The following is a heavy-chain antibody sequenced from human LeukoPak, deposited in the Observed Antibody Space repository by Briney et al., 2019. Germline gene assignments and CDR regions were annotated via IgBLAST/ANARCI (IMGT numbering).Heavy chain of an antibody. J-gene: IGHJ4*02. D-gene: IGHD2/OR15-2a*01. CDR1: GFTVTTYY. Sequence: GVSLRLSCAASGFTVTTYYMSWVRQAPGKGLEWISVTYTAGHTYYAASVKGRFAISRDNSNDTLYLQMNSLRAEDTAVYYCARGIYGPYYFDSWGQGTLVTVSS. V-gene: IGHV3-53*01. CDR2: TYTAGHT. CDR3: ARGIYGPYYFDS.